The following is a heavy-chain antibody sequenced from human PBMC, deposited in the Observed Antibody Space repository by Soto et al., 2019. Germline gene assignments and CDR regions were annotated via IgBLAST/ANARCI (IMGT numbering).Heavy chain of an antibody. CDR2: INGDGSFT. Sequence: GGSLRLCCAPSPFTFKNHWMHWVRQVPGKGPVWVSRINGDGSFTSYADAVKGRFTISRDNAKNTLSLQMNILRAEDTAVYYCAREIYDDYDSSGFAHWGQRTLFTVSS. CDR3: AREIYDDYDSSGFAH. J-gene: IGHJ4*02. V-gene: IGHV3-74*01. D-gene: IGHD3-22*01. CDR1: PFTFKNHW.